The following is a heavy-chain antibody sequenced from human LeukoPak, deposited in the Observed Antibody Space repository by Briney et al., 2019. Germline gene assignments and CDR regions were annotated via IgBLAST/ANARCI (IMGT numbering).Heavy chain of an antibody. D-gene: IGHD5-12*01. CDR1: GFTFTNAC. J-gene: IGHJ4*02. Sequence: PGGSLRLSCVTSGFTFTNACMSWVRQAPGKGLEWVGRIKSKADGAPTDYAAPVKGRLTMSRDDSKNTVFLQMNSLKSEDTAVYFCTGSRDEWLRVPYWGQGTLVTVSS. CDR2: IKSKADGAPT. CDR3: TGSRDEWLRVPY. V-gene: IGHV3-15*01.